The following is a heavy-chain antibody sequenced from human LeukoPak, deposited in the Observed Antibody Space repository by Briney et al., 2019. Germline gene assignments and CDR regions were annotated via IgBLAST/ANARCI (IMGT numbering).Heavy chain of an antibody. CDR1: GYTFTSYD. Sequence: ASVKVSCKASGYTFTSYDINWLRQATGQGLEWMGWMNPNSGNTGYAQKFQGRVTMTRNTSISTAYMELSSLRSEDTAVYYCARELLWFGELPYYGMDVWGQGTTVTVSS. D-gene: IGHD3-10*01. J-gene: IGHJ6*02. CDR3: ARELLWFGELPYYGMDV. CDR2: MNPNSGNT. V-gene: IGHV1-8*01.